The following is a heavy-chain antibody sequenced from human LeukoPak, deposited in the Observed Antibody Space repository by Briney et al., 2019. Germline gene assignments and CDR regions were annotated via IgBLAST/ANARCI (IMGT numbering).Heavy chain of an antibody. CDR3: ATGGGYDILTGFVY. D-gene: IGHD3-9*01. CDR1: GYTLTELS. CDR2: FDPEDGET. J-gene: IGHJ4*02. V-gene: IGHV1-24*01. Sequence: GASVKVSCKVSGYTLTELSLHWVGQAPGKGLGGRGGFDPEDGETIYAQKFQGRVTMTEDTSTDTAYMELSSLRSEDTAVYYCATGGGYDILTGFVYWGQGTLVTVSS.